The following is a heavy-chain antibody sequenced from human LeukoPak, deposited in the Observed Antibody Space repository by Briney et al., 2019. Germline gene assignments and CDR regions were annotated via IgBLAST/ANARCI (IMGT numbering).Heavy chain of an antibody. CDR1: GDSISSSSFY. D-gene: IGHD3-9*01. CDR2: IFYSGST. V-gene: IGHV4-39*07. Sequence: SETLSLTCTVSGDSISSSSFYWDWIRQPPGKGLEWIGNIFYSGSTQYNPSLKSRVTISIDTSKNQFSLKLSSVTAADTAVYYCARDYYDILTGYYRAFDIWGQGTMVTVSS. J-gene: IGHJ3*02. CDR3: ARDYYDILTGYYRAFDI.